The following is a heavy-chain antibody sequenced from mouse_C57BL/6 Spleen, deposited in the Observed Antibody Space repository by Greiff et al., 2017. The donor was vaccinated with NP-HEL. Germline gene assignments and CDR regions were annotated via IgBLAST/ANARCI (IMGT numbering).Heavy chain of an antibody. D-gene: IGHD1-1*01. J-gene: IGHJ4*01. CDR2: IDPSDSYT. CDR1: GYTFTSYW. Sequence: VQLQQPGAELVMPGASVKLSCKASGYTFTSYWMHWVKQRPGQGLEWIGEIDPSDSYTNYNQKFKGKSTLTVDKSSSTAYMQLSSLTSEDSAVYCCARKELPYAMDYWGQGTSVTVSS. CDR3: ARKELPYAMDY. V-gene: IGHV1-69*01.